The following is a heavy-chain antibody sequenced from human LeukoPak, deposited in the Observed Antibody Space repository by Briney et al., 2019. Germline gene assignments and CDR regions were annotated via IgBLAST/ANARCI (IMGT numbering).Heavy chain of an antibody. J-gene: IGHJ4*02. CDR3: ARLPTVTFFDY. CDR2: IYSTGNT. V-gene: IGHV4-61*02. D-gene: IGHD4-17*01. CDR1: GGSISSSDYY. Sequence: NPSETLSLTCTVSGGSISSSDYYWSWIRQPAGKGLEWIGRIYSTGNTNYNPSLKSRLTMSLDTSKNQFSLKLSSVTAADTAVYYCARLPTVTFFDYWGQGTLVTVSS.